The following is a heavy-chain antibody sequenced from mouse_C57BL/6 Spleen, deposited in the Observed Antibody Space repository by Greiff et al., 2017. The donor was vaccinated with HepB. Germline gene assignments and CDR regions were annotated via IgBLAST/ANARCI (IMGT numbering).Heavy chain of an antibody. Sequence: QVQLQQSGAELARPGASVKLSCKASGYTFTSYGISWVKQRTGQGLEWIGEIYPRSGNTYYNEKFKGKATLTADKSSSTAYMELRSLTSEYSAVYFCARWDYGSLDYWGQGTTLTVSS. CDR1: GYTFTSYG. D-gene: IGHD1-1*01. CDR3: ARWDYGSLDY. V-gene: IGHV1-81*01. J-gene: IGHJ2*01. CDR2: IYPRSGNT.